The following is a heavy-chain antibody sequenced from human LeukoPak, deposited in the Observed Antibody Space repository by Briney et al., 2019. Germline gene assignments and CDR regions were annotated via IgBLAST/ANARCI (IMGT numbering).Heavy chain of an antibody. J-gene: IGHJ4*02. CDR1: GFTFSSYW. CDR3: ARADPYCSSTSCYLFDY. V-gene: IGHV3-30-3*01. D-gene: IGHD2-2*01. Sequence: GGSLRLSCAASGFTFSSYWMSWVRQAPGKGLEWVAVISYDGSNKYYADSVKGRFTISRDNSKNTLYLQMNSLRAEDTAVYYCARADPYCSSTSCYLFDYWGQGTLVTASS. CDR2: ISYDGSNK.